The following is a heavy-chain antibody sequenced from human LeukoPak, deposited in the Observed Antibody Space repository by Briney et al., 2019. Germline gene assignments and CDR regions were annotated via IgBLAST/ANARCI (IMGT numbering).Heavy chain of an antibody. D-gene: IGHD7-27*01. Sequence: SETLSLTCTVSGYSISSGYYWGWIRQPPGKGLEWIGSIYHSGSTYYNPSLKSRVTISVDTSKNQFSLKLSSVTAADTAVYYCARDYRGDDYWGQGTLVTVSS. CDR2: IYHSGST. CDR3: ARDYRGDDY. CDR1: GYSISSGYY. J-gene: IGHJ4*02. V-gene: IGHV4-38-2*02.